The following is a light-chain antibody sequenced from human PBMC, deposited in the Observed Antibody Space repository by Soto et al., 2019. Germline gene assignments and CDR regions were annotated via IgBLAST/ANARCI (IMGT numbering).Light chain of an antibody. CDR1: QSVTNSY. V-gene: IGKV3D-20*02. Sequence: EIVLTHSPDTLSFSPVEVATLSCSSSQSVTNSYLAWYQQKPGQAPRLLIYGASSRATGIPDRFSGSGSEADFTLTISSLEPEDFAVYYCQQSSNWPPWKFGQGTKVDIK. J-gene: IGKJ1*01. CDR3: QQSSNWPPWK. CDR2: GAS.